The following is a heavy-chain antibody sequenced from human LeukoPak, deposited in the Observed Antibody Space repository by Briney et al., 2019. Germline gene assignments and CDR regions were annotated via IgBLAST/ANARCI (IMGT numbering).Heavy chain of an antibody. Sequence: ASVKVSCTASGYTFTSYDINWVREATGQGVEWVGWMNPNSGNTGYAQKFQGRVTMTRNTSISTAYMELSSLRSEDTAVYYCASSMYDFWSGYYYYYYGMDVWGQGTTVTVSS. J-gene: IGHJ6*02. D-gene: IGHD3-3*01. CDR1: GYTFTSYD. CDR3: ASSMYDFWSGYYYYYYGMDV. V-gene: IGHV1-8*01. CDR2: MNPNSGNT.